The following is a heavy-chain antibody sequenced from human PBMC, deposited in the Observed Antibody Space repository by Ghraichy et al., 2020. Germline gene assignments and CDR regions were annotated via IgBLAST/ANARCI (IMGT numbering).Heavy chain of an antibody. CDR3: ARTYYGSGPFDY. Sequence: GGSLRLSCAASGFTFSSYAMSWVRQAPGKGLEWVSTISGNGGSTYYADSVKGRFTISRANSKNTMYLQMNSLRAEDTAVYYCARTYYGSGPFDYWGQGTLVTVSS. D-gene: IGHD3-10*01. CDR2: ISGNGGST. CDR1: GFTFSSYA. J-gene: IGHJ4*02. V-gene: IGHV3-23*01.